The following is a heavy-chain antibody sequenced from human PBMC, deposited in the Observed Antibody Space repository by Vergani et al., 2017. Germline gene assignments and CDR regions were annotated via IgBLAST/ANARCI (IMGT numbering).Heavy chain of an antibody. Sequence: EVELVESGGGLVQPGGSLRLSCAASGFTFNEYWMHWARQVPGKGLVWVSGMNGGGDTISYADSVKGRFTISRDNAKNTLFLQMNSLRAEDTAVYYCARARKFRFGVVWENWFDPWGQGTLVTVSS. CDR3: ARARKFRFGVVWENWFDP. V-gene: IGHV3-74*01. J-gene: IGHJ5*02. D-gene: IGHD3-3*01. CDR2: MNGGGDTI. CDR1: GFTFNEYW.